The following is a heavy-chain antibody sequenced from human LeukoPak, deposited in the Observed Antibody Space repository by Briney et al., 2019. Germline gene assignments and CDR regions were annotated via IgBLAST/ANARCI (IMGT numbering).Heavy chain of an antibody. CDR1: GGSISSYY. Sequence: PSETLSLTCTVSGGSISSYYWSWIRQPPGKGLEWIGYIYHSGSTYYDPSLKSRVTISVDRSKNQFSLKLSSVTAADTAVYYCARASSGSYPNYWGQGTLVTVSS. V-gene: IGHV4-59*12. J-gene: IGHJ4*02. D-gene: IGHD1-26*01. CDR3: ARASSGSYPNY. CDR2: IYHSGST.